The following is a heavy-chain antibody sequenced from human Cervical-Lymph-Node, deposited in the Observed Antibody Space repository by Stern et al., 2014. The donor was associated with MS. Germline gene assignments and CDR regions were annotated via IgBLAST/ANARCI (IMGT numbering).Heavy chain of an antibody. CDR3: ARDGRDTMFDP. D-gene: IGHD5-24*01. CDR2: INTITGNP. CDR1: GYTFTSYA. Sequence: VQLEESGSELKKPGASAKVSCKASGYTFTSYAMNWVRQAPGQGLEWLGWINTITGNPTYAQGFAGRFVFSVDTSVTTAYLQINSLEAADTAVYYCARDGRDTMFDPWGQGTLVTVSS. J-gene: IGHJ5*02. V-gene: IGHV7-4-1*02.